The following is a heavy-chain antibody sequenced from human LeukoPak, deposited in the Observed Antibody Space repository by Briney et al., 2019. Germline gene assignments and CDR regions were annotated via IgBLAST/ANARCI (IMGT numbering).Heavy chain of an antibody. CDR2: LGGEQSGSWT. CDR1: GFTLSNYP. CDR3: ARAGVISGWDS. D-gene: IGHD3-3*02. V-gene: IGHV3-23*01. Sequence: PGGSLSLPCAASGFTLSNYPMVCVRQARGKGREGLSALGGEQSGSWTKSADSVKDRFTISRDNSENALYMQMDSLTVEDTAVYYGARAGVISGWDSWGQGVLVTVSS. J-gene: IGHJ4*02.